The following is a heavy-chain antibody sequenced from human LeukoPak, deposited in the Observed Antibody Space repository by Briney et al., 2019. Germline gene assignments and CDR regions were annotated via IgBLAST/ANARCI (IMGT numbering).Heavy chain of an antibody. Sequence: SETLSLTCTVSGASIVSHYWSWIRQPPGKGLNWIGYIFYVGSTNYNPSLKSRVTISVDTSKNQFSLKLNSVTAADTAVYYCARDYYDSRGEAFDIWGQGTMVTVSS. CDR2: IFYVGST. D-gene: IGHD3-22*01. V-gene: IGHV4-59*11. J-gene: IGHJ3*02. CDR3: ARDYYDSRGEAFDI. CDR1: GASIVSHY.